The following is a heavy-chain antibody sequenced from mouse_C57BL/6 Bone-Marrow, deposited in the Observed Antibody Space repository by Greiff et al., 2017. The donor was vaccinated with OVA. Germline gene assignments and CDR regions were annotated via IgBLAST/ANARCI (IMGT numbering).Heavy chain of an antibody. J-gene: IGHJ3*01. CDR1: GFNFKNSY. V-gene: IGHV14-3*01. CDR2: IDPANGYT. CDR3: ASPLWFAY. Sequence: VQLQQSVAELVRPGASVKLSCTASGFNFKNSYMHWVKQRPEQGLEWIGRIDPANGYTKYAPKFQGKATLTADPSSNTAYLQLSSLTSADTAIYYCASPLWFAYWGQGTLVTVSA.